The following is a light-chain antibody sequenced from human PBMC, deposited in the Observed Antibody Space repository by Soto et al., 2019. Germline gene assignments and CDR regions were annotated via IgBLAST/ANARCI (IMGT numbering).Light chain of an antibody. CDR1: QSISSW. CDR2: DAS. Sequence: GDRVTITCRASQSISSWLAWYQQKPGKAPKLLIYDASSFESGVPSRFRGSGSGTEFTLTISSLQPDDFATYYCQQYNSPWTFGQGTKVAIK. CDR3: QQYNSPWT. V-gene: IGKV1-5*01. J-gene: IGKJ1*01.